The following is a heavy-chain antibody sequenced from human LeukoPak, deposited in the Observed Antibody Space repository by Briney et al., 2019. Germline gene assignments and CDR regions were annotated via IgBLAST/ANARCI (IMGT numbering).Heavy chain of an antibody. J-gene: IGHJ6*02. V-gene: IGHV3-74*01. CDR2: INSDGSST. CDR3: ARGGALRYFAWLSYGMDV. CDR1: GFTFSSYW. Sequence: PGGSLRLSWAAAGFTFSSYWMHLGRQAPGKGLVWGSRINSDGSSTSYADSVKGRFTISRDNAKNTLSLQMKSLRAEDTAVYYCARGGALRYFAWLSYGMDVWGQGTTVTVSS. D-gene: IGHD3-9*01.